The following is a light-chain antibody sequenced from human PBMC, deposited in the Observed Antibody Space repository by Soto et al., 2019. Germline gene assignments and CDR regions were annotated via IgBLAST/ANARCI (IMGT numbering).Light chain of an antibody. J-gene: IGKJ5*01. CDR1: ESVSSN. V-gene: IGKV3-15*01. Sequence: EVVMTQSPATLSVSPGERATLSCRASESVSSNLAWYQQRPGQAPRLVIYGASTRATGIPARFSGSGSGTEFTLTISSLQSEDFAVYFCQQYNNWPLSFGQATRLE. CDR3: QQYNNWPLS. CDR2: GAS.